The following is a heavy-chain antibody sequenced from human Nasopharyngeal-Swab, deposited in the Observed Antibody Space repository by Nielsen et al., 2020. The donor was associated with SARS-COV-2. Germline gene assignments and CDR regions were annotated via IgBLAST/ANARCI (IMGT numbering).Heavy chain of an antibody. Sequence: GESLKISCAASGFTFSSYSMNWVRQAPGKGLEWVSYISSSSTIYYADSVKGRFTISRDNAKNSLYLQMNSLRDGDTAVYYCARDGYSSSWYAFDIWGQGTMVTVSS. CDR3: ARDGYSSSWYAFDI. V-gene: IGHV3-48*02. J-gene: IGHJ3*02. D-gene: IGHD6-6*01. CDR2: ISSSSTI. CDR1: GFTFSSYS.